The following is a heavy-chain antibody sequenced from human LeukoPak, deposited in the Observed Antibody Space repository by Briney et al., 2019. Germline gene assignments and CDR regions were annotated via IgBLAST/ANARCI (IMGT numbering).Heavy chain of an antibody. CDR2: IDSDGSRT. J-gene: IGHJ4*02. CDR1: GFTFNDHW. D-gene: IGHD6-19*01. V-gene: IGHV3-74*01. CDR3: AKDGIAVY. Sequence: LSGGSLRLSCAASGFTFNDHWMHWVRQAPGKGLVWVSRIDSDGSRTYYRDSVKGRFTISRDNAKNTLYLQMNSLRADDTAVYYCAKDGIAVYWGQGTLVTVSS.